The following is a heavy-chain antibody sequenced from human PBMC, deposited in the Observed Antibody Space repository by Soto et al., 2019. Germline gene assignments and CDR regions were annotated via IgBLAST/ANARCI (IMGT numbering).Heavy chain of an antibody. J-gene: IGHJ2*01. V-gene: IGHV3-11*05. D-gene: IGHD3-3*01. CDR1: GFTFSDYY. Sequence: QVQLVESGGGLVTPGGSLRLSCAASGFTFSDYYMSWIRQAPGKGLESLSYISGSSSDTNYADSVRGRFTISRDNAKNSLYLQMNGLRAEDTAVYYWATGPRRLSEWGHGTLVIVAS. CDR2: ISGSSSDT. CDR3: ATGPRRLSE.